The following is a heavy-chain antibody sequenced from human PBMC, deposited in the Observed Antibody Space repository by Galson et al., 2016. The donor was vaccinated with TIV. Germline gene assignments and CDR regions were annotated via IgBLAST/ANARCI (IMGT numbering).Heavy chain of an antibody. D-gene: IGHD6-19*01. CDR2: INWNSGSV. Sequence: SLRLSCAASGFSFGDYAMHWVRQAPGKGLEWVSGINWNSGSVDFADSVKGRFTISRDNAKNSLYLQMYSLRPDDTAVYYCAKQWLKDYYGMDFWVRGTTVTVSS. J-gene: IGHJ6*02. CDR3: AKQWLKDYYGMDF. CDR1: GFSFGDYA. V-gene: IGHV3-9*01.